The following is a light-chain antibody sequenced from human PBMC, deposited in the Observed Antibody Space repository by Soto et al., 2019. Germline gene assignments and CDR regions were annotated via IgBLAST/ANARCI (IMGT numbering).Light chain of an antibody. CDR1: QSVSNNY. V-gene: IGKV3-20*01. CDR2: GAS. J-gene: IGKJ1*01. Sequence: IVLAQSPGTLSLSPGERATLSCRASQSVSNNYLAWYQQKPGQAPRLLIYGASNRATGTPARFSGSGSGTDFTLTISRLEPEDFAVYDCQQYGTSTWTFGQGTKVDIK. CDR3: QQYGTSTWT.